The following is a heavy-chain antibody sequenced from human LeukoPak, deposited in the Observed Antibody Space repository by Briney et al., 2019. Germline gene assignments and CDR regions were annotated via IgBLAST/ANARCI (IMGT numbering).Heavy chain of an antibody. J-gene: IGHJ6*02. D-gene: IGHD5-24*01. CDR3: AREVGDGYNPGKLYDYYYGMDV. Sequence: GGSLRLSCAASGFTFSSYWMSWVRQAPGKGLEWVANIKQDGSEKYYVDSVKGRFTISRDNAKNSLYLQMNSLRAEDTAVYYCAREVGDGYNPGKLYDYYYGMDVWGQGTTVTVSS. CDR2: IKQDGSEK. CDR1: GFTFSSYW. V-gene: IGHV3-7*01.